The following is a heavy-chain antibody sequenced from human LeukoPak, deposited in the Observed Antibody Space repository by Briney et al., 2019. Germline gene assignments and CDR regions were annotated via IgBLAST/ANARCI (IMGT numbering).Heavy chain of an antibody. V-gene: IGHV3-33*01. J-gene: IGHJ4*02. CDR2: IWYDGSNK. Sequence: GGSLRLSCAASGFTFSSYGMHWVRQAPGKGLEWVAVIWYDGSNKYYADCVKGRFTISRDNSKNTLYLQMNSLRAEDTAVYYCARDWARYCSGGSCYSFDYWGQGTLVTVSS. D-gene: IGHD2-15*01. CDR3: ARDWARYCSGGSCYSFDY. CDR1: GFTFSSYG.